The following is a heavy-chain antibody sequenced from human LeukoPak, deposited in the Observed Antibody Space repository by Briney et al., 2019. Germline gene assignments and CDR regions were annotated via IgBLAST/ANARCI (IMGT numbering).Heavy chain of an antibody. CDR3: ARGDYYDSSGPIDDY. V-gene: IGHV4-34*01. J-gene: IGHJ4*02. Sequence: SETLSLTCAVYGGSFSGYYWSWIRQPPGKGLEWIGEINHSGSTNYNPSLKSRVTISVDTSKNRFSLKLSSVTAADTAVYYCARGDYYDSSGPIDDYWGQGTLVTVSS. CDR2: INHSGST. CDR1: GGSFSGYY. D-gene: IGHD3-22*01.